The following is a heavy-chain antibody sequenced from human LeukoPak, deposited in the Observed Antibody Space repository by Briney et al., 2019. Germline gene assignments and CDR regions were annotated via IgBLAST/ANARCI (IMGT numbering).Heavy chain of an antibody. Sequence: PGRSLRLSCAASGFAFSSYGMHWVRQAPGKGLEWVAVIWYDGSNKYYADSVKGRFTISRDNSKNTLYLQMNSPRAEDTAVYYCARDGGRELTGAFDIWGQGTMVTVSS. CDR1: GFAFSSYG. V-gene: IGHV3-33*01. J-gene: IGHJ3*02. CDR3: ARDGGRELTGAFDI. CDR2: IWYDGSNK. D-gene: IGHD1-26*01.